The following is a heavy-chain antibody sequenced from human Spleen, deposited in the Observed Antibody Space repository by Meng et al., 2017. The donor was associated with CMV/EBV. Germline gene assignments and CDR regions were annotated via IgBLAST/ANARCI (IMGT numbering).Heavy chain of an antibody. CDR3: ARGGGKWLRLFDY. CDR1: GFTFDDYG. J-gene: IGHJ4*02. CDR2: INWNGGST. Sequence: GGSLRLSCAASGFTFDDYGMSWVRQTPGKGLEWVSGINWNGGSTSYADSVKGRFTISRANAKYSLYLQMNSLRAEDTAVYYCARGGGKWLRLFDYWGQGTLVTVSS. V-gene: IGHV3-20*04. D-gene: IGHD5-12*01.